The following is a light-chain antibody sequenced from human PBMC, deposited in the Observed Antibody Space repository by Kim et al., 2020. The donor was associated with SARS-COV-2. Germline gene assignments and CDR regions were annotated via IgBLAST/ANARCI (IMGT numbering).Light chain of an antibody. Sequence: QSVLTQPPSTSGTPGQRVTISCSGSTSNIGRNNVNWYQQLPGTAPKLLIYYDNQRPSGVPDRFSGSKSGTSASLAISGLKAEDEADYYCATWDDGLRGRMFGGGTKVTVL. CDR1: TSNIGRNN. V-gene: IGLV1-44*01. CDR3: ATWDDGLRGRM. J-gene: IGLJ3*02. CDR2: YDN.